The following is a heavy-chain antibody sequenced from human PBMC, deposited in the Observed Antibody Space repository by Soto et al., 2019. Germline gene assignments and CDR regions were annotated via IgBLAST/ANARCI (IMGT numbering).Heavy chain of an antibody. Sequence: SETLSLTCTVSGGSISSGDYYWSWIRQPPGKGLEWIGYIYYSGSTYYNPSLKSRVTISVDTSKNQFSLKLSSVTAADTAVYYCARAGYCSGGSCGRGLNWFDPWGQGTLVT. CDR3: ARAGYCSGGSCGRGLNWFDP. J-gene: IGHJ5*02. D-gene: IGHD2-15*01. V-gene: IGHV4-30-4*01. CDR1: GGSISSGDYY. CDR2: IYYSGST.